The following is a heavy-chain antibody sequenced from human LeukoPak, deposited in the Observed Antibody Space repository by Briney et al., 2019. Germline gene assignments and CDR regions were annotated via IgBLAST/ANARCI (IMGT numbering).Heavy chain of an antibody. CDR2: ISSDGSST. Sequence: GGSLRLPCADSGFTSSSYWMHWVGQAPGKGLVWVSRISSDGSSTYYADSVTGRFTISRDNAKNTLFVQMNSLRAEDTAVYYCARSDWFDYWGQGTLVTVSS. CDR1: GFTSSSYW. V-gene: IGHV3-74*01. J-gene: IGHJ4*01. D-gene: IGHD3-9*01. CDR3: ARSDWFDY.